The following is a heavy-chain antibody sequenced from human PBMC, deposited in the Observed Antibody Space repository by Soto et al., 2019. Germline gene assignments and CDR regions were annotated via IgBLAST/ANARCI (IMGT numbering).Heavy chain of an antibody. V-gene: IGHV1-3*01. Sequence: ASVKVSCKASGYTFTSYAMHWVRQAPRKRLEWMGWINAGNGNTKYSQKFQGRVTITRDTSASTAYMELSSLRSEDTAVYYCARERITIFGAVAGMDVWGQGTTVTVSS. J-gene: IGHJ6*02. CDR3: ARERITIFGAVAGMDV. CDR1: GYTFTSYA. D-gene: IGHD3-3*01. CDR2: INAGNGNT.